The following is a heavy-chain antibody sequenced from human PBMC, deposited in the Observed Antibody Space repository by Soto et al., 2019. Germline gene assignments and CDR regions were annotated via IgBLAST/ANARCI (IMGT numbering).Heavy chain of an antibody. CDR3: ARDRTGHRFDL. J-gene: IGHJ2*01. CDR2: IISILGIT. Sequence: QVQLAQSGAEVKKPGSSVKVSCKASGGIFSSQTISWVRQAPGQGLEWMGRIISILGITEYAQNFQGRVTITADKSTSTAYMELSSLRSEDTALYYCARDRTGHRFDLWGHGTLVTVSS. D-gene: IGHD3-9*01. V-gene: IGHV1-69*08. CDR1: GGIFSSQT.